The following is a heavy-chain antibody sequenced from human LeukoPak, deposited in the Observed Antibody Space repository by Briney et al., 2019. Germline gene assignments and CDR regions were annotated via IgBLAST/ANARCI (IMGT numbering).Heavy chain of an antibody. J-gene: IGHJ3*02. CDR1: GFTFSSYA. V-gene: IGHV3-49*04. CDR3: TRVGGYSGYGPGNDAFDI. D-gene: IGHD5-12*01. Sequence: GGSLRLSCAASGFTFSSYAMSWVRQAPGKGLEWVGFIRGKAYGGTTEYAASVKGRFTISRDDSKSIAYLQMNSLKTEDTAVYYCTRVGGYSGYGPGNDAFDIWGQGTMVTVSS. CDR2: IRGKAYGGTT.